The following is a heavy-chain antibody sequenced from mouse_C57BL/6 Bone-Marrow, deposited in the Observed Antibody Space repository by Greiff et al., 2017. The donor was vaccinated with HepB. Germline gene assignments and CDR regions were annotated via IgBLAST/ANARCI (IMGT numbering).Heavy chain of an antibody. CDR2: ISNGGGST. Sequence: EVMLVESGGGLVQPGGSLKLSCAASGFTFSDYYMYWVRQTPEKRLEWVAYISNGGGSTYYPDTVKGRFTISRDNAKNTLYLQMSRLKSEDTAMYYCARHNGYYGYYAMDYWGQGTSVTVSS. CDR3: ARHNGYYGYYAMDY. CDR1: GFTFSDYY. J-gene: IGHJ4*01. V-gene: IGHV5-12*01. D-gene: IGHD2-3*01.